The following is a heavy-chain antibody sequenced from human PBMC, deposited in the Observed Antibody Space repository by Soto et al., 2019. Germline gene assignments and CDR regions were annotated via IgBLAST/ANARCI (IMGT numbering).Heavy chain of an antibody. V-gene: IGHV3-30-3*01. Sequence: GGSLRLSCAASGFTFSSYAMHWVRQAPGKGLEWVAVISYDGSNKYYADSVKGRFTISRDNSKNTLYLQMNSLRAEDTAVYYCARPLHYDFWSGYYASHPTYYYGMDVWGQGTTVTVSS. CDR1: GFTFSSYA. CDR2: ISYDGSNK. J-gene: IGHJ6*02. CDR3: ARPLHYDFWSGYYASHPTYYYGMDV. D-gene: IGHD3-3*01.